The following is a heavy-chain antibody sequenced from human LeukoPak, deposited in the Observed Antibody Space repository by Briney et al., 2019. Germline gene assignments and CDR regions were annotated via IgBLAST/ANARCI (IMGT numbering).Heavy chain of an antibody. D-gene: IGHD6-6*01. V-gene: IGHV4-34*01. J-gene: IGHJ4*02. CDR1: GGSFSAYY. CDR3: ARGPPLYSSSSGGGTLDY. CDR2: INHSGST. Sequence: SETLSLTCSVYGGSFSAYYWTWISQPPGKGLEWIGEINHSGSTNYNPSLKSRVTISVDTSKNQFSLKLNFVTAADTAVYYCARGPPLYSSSSGGGTLDYWGQGTLVTVSS.